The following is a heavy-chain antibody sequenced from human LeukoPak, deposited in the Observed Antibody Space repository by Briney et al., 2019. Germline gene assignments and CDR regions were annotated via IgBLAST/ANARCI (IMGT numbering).Heavy chain of an antibody. CDR3: AKPYCSGGSCYEYFQH. CDR2: ISGSGGST. V-gene: IGHV3-23*01. J-gene: IGHJ1*01. D-gene: IGHD2-15*01. CDR1: GFTFSSYA. Sequence: GGSLRLSCAASGFTFSSYAMSWVRQAPGKGLERVSAISGSGGSTYYADSVKGRFTISRDNSKNTLYLQMNSLRAEDTAVYYCAKPYCSGGSCYEYFQHWDQGTLVTVSS.